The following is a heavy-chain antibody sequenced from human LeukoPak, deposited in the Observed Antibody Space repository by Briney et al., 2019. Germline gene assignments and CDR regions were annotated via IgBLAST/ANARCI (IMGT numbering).Heavy chain of an antibody. CDR1: GFTFSSYA. CDR3: AKEGLALRYCSSTSCYADWYFDL. CDR2: IFGSGGST. V-gene: IGHV3-23*01. Sequence: GGSLRLSCAASGFTFSSYAMYWVRQAPGKGLEWVSGIFGSGGSTHYADSVKGRFTISRDNSKNTVYLQMNSLRAEDTAVYYCAKEGLALRYCSSTSCYADWYFDLWGRGTLVTVSS. D-gene: IGHD2-2*01. J-gene: IGHJ2*01.